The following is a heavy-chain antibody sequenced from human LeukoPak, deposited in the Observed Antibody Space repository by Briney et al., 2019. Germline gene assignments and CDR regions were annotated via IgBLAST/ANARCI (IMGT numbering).Heavy chain of an antibody. J-gene: IGHJ5*02. CDR2: TYYRSTWYN. CDR1: GDSVSSNSVT. CDR3: ARRLTQYDCFDP. Sequence: SQALSLTCAISGDSVSSNSVTWNWIRQSPSRGLEWLGRTYYRSTWYNDYAVSVRGRITVNPDTSKNQFSLHLNSVTPEDTAVYYCARRLTQYDCFDPWGQGILVTVS. V-gene: IGHV6-1*01. D-gene: IGHD2-2*01.